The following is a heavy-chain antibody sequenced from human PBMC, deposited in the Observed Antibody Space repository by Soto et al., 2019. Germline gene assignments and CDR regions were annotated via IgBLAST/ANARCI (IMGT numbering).Heavy chain of an antibody. J-gene: IGHJ4*02. D-gene: IGHD1-26*01. CDR1: GYTXSSYY. Sequence: GXSXKVSFKAAGYTXSSYYMDWVRQAPGQGLEWMGVINPSGDSTSYAQKFQGRVTITSDTSTSTLFMEMSSLRSEDTAVYFCARGWEFGYWGQGSLVTVSS. CDR2: INPSGDST. V-gene: IGHV1-46*01. CDR3: ARGWEFGY.